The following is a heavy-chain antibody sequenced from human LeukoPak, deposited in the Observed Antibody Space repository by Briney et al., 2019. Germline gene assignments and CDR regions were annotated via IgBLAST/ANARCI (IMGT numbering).Heavy chain of an antibody. J-gene: IGHJ4*02. CDR1: GFTFDDYT. CDR3: ARSLPDYFDY. Sequence: GGSLRLSCAASGFTFDDYTMHWVRQGLGKGLEWVSLISWDGDNTYYADSVKGRFTISRDNSKNSLYLQMNSLRTEDTALYYCARSLPDYFDYWGQGTLVTVSS. CDR2: ISWDGDNT. V-gene: IGHV3-43*01.